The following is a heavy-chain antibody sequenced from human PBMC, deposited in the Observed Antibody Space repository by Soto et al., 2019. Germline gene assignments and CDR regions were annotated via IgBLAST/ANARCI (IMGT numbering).Heavy chain of an antibody. CDR1: GFSLSTSGVG. D-gene: IGHD4-17*01. J-gene: IGHJ4*02. CDR3: AHKGYGDYPLDY. CDR2: IYWYDSK. Sequence: QITLKESGPALVKPTQTLTLTCTFSGFSLSTSGVGVGWIRQPPGKALEWLAVIYWYDSKHYSPSLESRLTITKDTSKNPVVLTMTNMDPVDTATYFCAHKGYGDYPLDYWGQGPLVTVSA. V-gene: IGHV2-5*01.